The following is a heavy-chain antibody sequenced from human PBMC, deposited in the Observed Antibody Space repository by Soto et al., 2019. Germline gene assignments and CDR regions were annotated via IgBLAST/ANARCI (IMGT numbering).Heavy chain of an antibody. D-gene: IGHD1-26*01. CDR1: GFTFSSYG. CDR3: ARDGGGSYFSYYYGMDV. V-gene: IGHV3-33*01. CDR2: IWYDGSNK. J-gene: IGHJ6*02. Sequence: GGSLRLSCAASGFTFSSYGMHWVRQAPGKGLEWVAVIWYDGSNKYYADSVKGRFTISRDNSKNTLYLQMNSLRAEDTAVYYCARDGGGSYFSYYYGMDVWGRGTTVTVSS.